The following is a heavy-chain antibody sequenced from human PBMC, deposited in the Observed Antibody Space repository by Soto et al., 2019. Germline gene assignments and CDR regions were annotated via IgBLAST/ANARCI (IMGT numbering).Heavy chain of an antibody. V-gene: IGHV1-69*02. CDR1: GGTFSSYT. D-gene: IGHD1-20*01. J-gene: IGHJ6*02. CDR2: IIPILGIA. CDR3: AITGTARDYYYYGMDV. Sequence: QVQLVQSGAEVKKPGSSVKVSCKASGGTFSSYTISWVRQAPGQGREWMGRIIPILGIANYAQKFQGRVTLTADKSTSTAYMELSSLRSEDTAVYYCAITGTARDYYYYGMDVWGQGPTVTVSS.